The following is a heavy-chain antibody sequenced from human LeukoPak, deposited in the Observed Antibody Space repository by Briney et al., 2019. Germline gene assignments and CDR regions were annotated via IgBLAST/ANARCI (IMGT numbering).Heavy chain of an antibody. CDR2: ISYDGSNK. CDR3: PRKGYDSSGLSVPFDY. D-gene: IGHD3-22*01. V-gene: IGHV3-30-3*01. Sequence: AGRSLRLSCAASGFTFSSYAMHWVRQAPGKGLEWVAVISYDGSNKYYADSVKGRFTISRDNSKNTLYLQMNSLRAEDTAVYYCPRKGYDSSGLSVPFDYWGQGTLVTVSS. J-gene: IGHJ4*02. CDR1: GFTFSSYA.